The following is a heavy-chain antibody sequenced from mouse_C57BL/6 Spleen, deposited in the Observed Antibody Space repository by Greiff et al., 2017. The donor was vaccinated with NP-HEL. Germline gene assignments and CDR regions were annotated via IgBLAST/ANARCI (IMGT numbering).Heavy chain of an antibody. CDR3: ARDDGYPGDFDV. CDR2: IYPGSGST. D-gene: IGHD2-3*01. Sequence: HVQLKQPGAALVQPGASVQMSCKASGYTFTSYWITWVKQRPGPGLEWIGDIYPGSGSTNYNEKFKSKATLTVDTSSSTAYMQLSSLTSEDSAVYYCARDDGYPGDFDVWGTGTTVTVSS. J-gene: IGHJ1*03. V-gene: IGHV1-55*01. CDR1: GYTFTSYW.